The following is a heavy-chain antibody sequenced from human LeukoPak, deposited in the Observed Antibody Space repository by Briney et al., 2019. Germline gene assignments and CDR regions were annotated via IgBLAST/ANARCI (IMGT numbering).Heavy chain of an antibody. CDR3: ARGPQTNFDY. CDR2: IWYDGSNK. J-gene: IGHJ4*02. CDR1: GFTFRNYV. Sequence: GGSLGLSCAASGFTFRNYVIHWVRQAPGKGLEWVAVIWYDGSNKYYADSVKGRFTISRDNSKNTLYLQMNSLRAEDTAVYYCARGPQTNFDYWGQGTLVTVSS. V-gene: IGHV3-33*08.